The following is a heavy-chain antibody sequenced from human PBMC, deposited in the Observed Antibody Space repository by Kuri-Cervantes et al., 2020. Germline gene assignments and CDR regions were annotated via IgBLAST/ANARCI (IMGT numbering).Heavy chain of an antibody. J-gene: IGHJ5*02. CDR3: ARGGAHSGHDS. CDR1: GGSFSGYY. Sequence: SETLSLTCAVYGGSFSGYYWSWIRQPPGKGLEWIEEINHSGSTNYNPSLKSRVTISLDTSKNQFSLQLNSVTTDDTAVYYCARGGAHSGHDSWGQGTLVTVSS. D-gene: IGHD5-12*01. V-gene: IGHV4-34*01. CDR2: INHSGST.